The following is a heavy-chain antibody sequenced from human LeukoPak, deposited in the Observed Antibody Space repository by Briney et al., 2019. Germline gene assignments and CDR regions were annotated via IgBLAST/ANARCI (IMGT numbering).Heavy chain of an antibody. D-gene: IGHD2-2*01. J-gene: IGHJ4*02. CDR1: GYTFTGYY. V-gene: IGHV1-2*02. Sequence: ASVTVSCKASGYTFTGYYMHWVRQAPGQGVEGMAWINTNSGGTYYAQNFHDRITMTRDTSISTAYMELSRLRSDDTAIYYCARANALYCSSTSCLFDYWGQGTLVTVSS. CDR3: ARANALYCSSTSCLFDY. CDR2: INTNSGGT.